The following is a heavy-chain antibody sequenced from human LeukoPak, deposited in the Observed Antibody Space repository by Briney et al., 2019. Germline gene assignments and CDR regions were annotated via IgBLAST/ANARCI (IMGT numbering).Heavy chain of an antibody. D-gene: IGHD3-16*01. CDR1: GGSISSSNW. CDR2: IYHSGSS. CDR3: ARDHWALGEGAFDI. J-gene: IGHJ3*02. V-gene: IGHV4-4*02. Sequence: PSETLPLTCAVSGGSISSSNWWSWVRQPPGKGLEWIGEIYHSGSSNYYPSLKSRVTISVDKSKNHFSLKLSSVTAADTAVYYCARDHWALGEGAFDIWGQGTMVTVSS.